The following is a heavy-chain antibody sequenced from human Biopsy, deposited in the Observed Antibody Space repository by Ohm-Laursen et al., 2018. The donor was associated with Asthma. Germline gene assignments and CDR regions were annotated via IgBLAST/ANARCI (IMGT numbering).Heavy chain of an antibody. J-gene: IGHJ3*01. CDR3: ARTYYDFLTGQVKDVFGV. CDR2: VNTGNGDT. D-gene: IGHD3-9*01. CDR1: GYNFISFA. V-gene: IGHV1-3*04. Sequence: ATVKISCKAPGYNFISFAIHWVRQAPGQRLEWMGWVNTGNGDTKYSQKFQGRVTITRDTSASTAYMELRSLRSEDTATYYCARTYYDFLTGQVKDVFGVWGQGTMVTVSS.